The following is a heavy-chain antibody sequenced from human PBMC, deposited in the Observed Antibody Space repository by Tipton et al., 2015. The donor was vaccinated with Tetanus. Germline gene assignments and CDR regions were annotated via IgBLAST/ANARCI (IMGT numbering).Heavy chain of an antibody. Sequence: TLSLTCSVSGDSMSSYYWSWIRQPPGKTLEWLGYIFYSGTISYNPSLKSRVIMSVDTSRKQFSLSLSSVTAADTAVYYCARADYRDSAFFLLDNWGPGILVTVSS. D-gene: IGHD3-3*02. V-gene: IGHV4-59*01. CDR3: ARADYRDSAFFLLDN. CDR2: IFYSGTI. CDR1: GDSMSSYY. J-gene: IGHJ4*02.